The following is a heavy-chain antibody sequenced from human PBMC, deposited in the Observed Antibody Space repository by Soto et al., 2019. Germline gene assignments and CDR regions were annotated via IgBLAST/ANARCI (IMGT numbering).Heavy chain of an antibody. CDR1: GYTFTSYD. J-gene: IGHJ5*02. CDR2: MNPNSGNT. Sequence: QVQLVQSGAEVKKPGASVKVSCKASGYTFTSYDINWVRQATGQGLEWMGWMNPNSGNTGYAQKFQGRVTMTRNTCISTAYMELSSLRYEDTAVYYCARERSAAGTGWFDPWGQGTLVTVSS. CDR3: ARERSAAGTGWFDP. V-gene: IGHV1-8*01. D-gene: IGHD6-13*01.